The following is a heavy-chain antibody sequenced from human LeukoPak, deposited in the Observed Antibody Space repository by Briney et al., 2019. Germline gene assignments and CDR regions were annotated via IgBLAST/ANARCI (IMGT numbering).Heavy chain of an antibody. J-gene: IGHJ4*02. CDR1: GGSFSGYY. Sequence: PSETLSLTCAVYGGSFSGYYWSWIRQPPGKGLEWIGEINHSGSTNYNPSLKGRVTISVDTSKNQFSLKLSSVTAADTAVYYCARGATTVTRYFDYWGQGTLVTVSS. D-gene: IGHD4-17*01. CDR3: ARGATTVTRYFDY. CDR2: INHSGST. V-gene: IGHV4-34*01.